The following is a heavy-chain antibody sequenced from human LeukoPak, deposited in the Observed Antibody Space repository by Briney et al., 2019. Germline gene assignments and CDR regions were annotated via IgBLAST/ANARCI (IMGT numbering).Heavy chain of an antibody. Sequence: SETLSLTCTVSGGSISSYYWSWIRQPAGKGLEWIGRIYTSGSTNYNPSLKSRVTVSVDTSKNQFSLKLSSVTAADTAVYYCARVGGSYYYYYYGMDVWGQGTTVTVSS. V-gene: IGHV4-4*07. CDR1: GGSISSYY. CDR3: ARVGGSYYYYYYGMDV. D-gene: IGHD1-26*01. CDR2: IYTSGST. J-gene: IGHJ6*02.